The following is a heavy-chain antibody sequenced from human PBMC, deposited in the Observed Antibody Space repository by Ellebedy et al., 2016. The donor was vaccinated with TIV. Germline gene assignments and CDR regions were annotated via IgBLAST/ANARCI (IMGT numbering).Heavy chain of an antibody. Sequence: GGSLRLXXAASGFTFSGSDMHWVRQASGKGLEWVGRIRSRADSYATAYTASVKGRFSISRDDSKNTAYLQMNGLKTEDTAVYYCFRPHYYDSSDKDYWGQGTLVTVSS. CDR3: FRPHYYDSSDKDY. D-gene: IGHD3-22*01. CDR2: IRSRADSYAT. J-gene: IGHJ4*02. CDR1: GFTFSGSD. V-gene: IGHV3-73*01.